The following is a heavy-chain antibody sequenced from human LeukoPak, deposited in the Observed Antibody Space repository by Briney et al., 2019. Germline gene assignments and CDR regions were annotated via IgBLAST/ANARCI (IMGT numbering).Heavy chain of an antibody. J-gene: IGHJ1*01. CDR3: ARGSIGQLWPAEYFQH. Sequence: SVKVSCKASGGTFSSYAISWVRQAPGQGLEWMGMIIPIFGTANYAQKFQGRVTINTDESTSTAYMELSSLRSEDTAVYYCARGSIGQLWPAEYFQHWGQGTLVTVSS. D-gene: IGHD5-18*01. CDR1: GGTFSSYA. V-gene: IGHV1-69*05. CDR2: IIPIFGTA.